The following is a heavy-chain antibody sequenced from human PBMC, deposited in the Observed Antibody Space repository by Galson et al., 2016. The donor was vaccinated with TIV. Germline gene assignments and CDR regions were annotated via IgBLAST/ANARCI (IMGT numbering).Heavy chain of an antibody. CDR2: ISGSGATT. Sequence: SLRLSCAASGFTFSSHAMTWVRQAPGKGLEWVSAISGSGATTHYADSVKGRFTISRDNSNNTLYVQMDSLRAEDTALYYCAKVPSSGFSYYYGWDGWGQGTTVSVSS. CDR3: AKVPSSGFSYYYGWDG. V-gene: IGHV3-23*01. J-gene: IGHJ6*02. CDR1: GFTFSSHA. D-gene: IGHD3-10*01.